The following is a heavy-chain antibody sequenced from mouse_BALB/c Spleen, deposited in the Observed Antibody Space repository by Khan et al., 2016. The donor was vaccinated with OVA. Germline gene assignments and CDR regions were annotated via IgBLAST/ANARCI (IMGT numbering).Heavy chain of an antibody. Sequence: QVQLKESGPGLVAPSQSLSITCTISGFSLTSYGVNWVRQPPGKGLEWLVVIWSDGHTTYNSALKSRLSISKDNSKSQVFLKMNSLQNDDTASHYFARHGYYGNYVPSFDVWGAGTTVTVSS. CDR3: ARHGYYGNYVPSFDV. J-gene: IGHJ1*01. D-gene: IGHD2-1*01. V-gene: IGHV2-6-1*01. CDR1: GFSLTSYG. CDR2: IWSDGHT.